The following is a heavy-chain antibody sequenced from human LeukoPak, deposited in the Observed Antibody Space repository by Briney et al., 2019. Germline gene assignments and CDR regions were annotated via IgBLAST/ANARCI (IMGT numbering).Heavy chain of an antibody. Sequence: GGSLRLSCAASGFTVSSNYMSWVRQAPGKGLEWVAVISYDGSNKYYADSVKGRFTISRDNSKNTLYLQMNSLRAEDTAVYYCAKFSKRGYTTSLYDYWGQGTLVTVSS. CDR3: AKFSKRGYTTSLYDY. J-gene: IGHJ4*02. CDR1: GFTVSSNY. CDR2: ISYDGSNK. D-gene: IGHD5-18*01. V-gene: IGHV3-30*18.